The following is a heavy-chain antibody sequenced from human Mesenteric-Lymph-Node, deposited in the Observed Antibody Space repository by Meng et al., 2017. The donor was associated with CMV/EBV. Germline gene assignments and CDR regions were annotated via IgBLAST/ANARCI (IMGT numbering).Heavy chain of an antibody. D-gene: IGHD3/OR15-3a*01. CDR1: GGPISSSAYY. V-gene: IGHV4-39*07. CDR3: AREAVFGLGYYGMEV. CDR2: IYYIGSA. Sequence: SETLSLTCTVSGGPISSSAYYWGWIRQPPGKALEWIGSIYYIGSADYSASLRSRAIISVDTSSNQLSLNLISVTAADTAVYYCAREAVFGLGYYGMEVWGPGTTVTVSS. J-gene: IGHJ6*01.